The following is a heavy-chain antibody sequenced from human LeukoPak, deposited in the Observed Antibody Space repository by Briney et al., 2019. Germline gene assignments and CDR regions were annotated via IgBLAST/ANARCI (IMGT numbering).Heavy chain of an antibody. CDR3: ARLLVVAATVPKYYFDY. J-gene: IGHJ4*02. CDR1: GGSISSSSYY. CDR2: IYYSGST. D-gene: IGHD2-15*01. V-gene: IGHV4-39*01. Sequence: TSETLSLTCTVSGGSISSSSYYWGWIRQPPGKGLEWIGSIYYSGSTYYNPSLKSRVTISVDTSKNQFSLKLSSVTAADTAVYYCARLLVVAATVPKYYFDYWGQGTLVTVSS.